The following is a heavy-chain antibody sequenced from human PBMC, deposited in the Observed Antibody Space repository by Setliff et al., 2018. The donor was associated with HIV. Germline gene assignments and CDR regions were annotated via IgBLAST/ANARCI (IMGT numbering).Heavy chain of an antibody. D-gene: IGHD3-22*01. Sequence: PGGSLRLSCLVSGFTVSTYSLNWARQAPGKRPEYVAALSRGGDNTKYADSVKGRFIISRDTSKNTLYLQMSSLRPDDTAIYYCVKPYTGYYYDGSVYGDFWGQGTLVTVSS. V-gene: IGHV3-64D*09. CDR3: VKPYTGYYYDGSVYGDF. CDR2: LSRGGDNT. J-gene: IGHJ4*02. CDR1: GFTVSTYS.